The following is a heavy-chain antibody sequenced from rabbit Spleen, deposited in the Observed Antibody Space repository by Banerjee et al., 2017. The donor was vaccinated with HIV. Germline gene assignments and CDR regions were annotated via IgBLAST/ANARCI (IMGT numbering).Heavy chain of an antibody. CDR1: GFSFSDYYY. CDR3: ARDLVAVIGWNFNL. CDR2: INVGSSGRT. D-gene: IGHD1-1*01. Sequence: QSLEESGGDLVKPGASLTLTCTASGFSFSDYYYICWVRQAPEKGLEWIACINVGSSGRTYYASWAKGRFTISKTSSTTVTLQMTSLTAADTATYFCARDLVAVIGWNFNLWGPGTLVTVS. J-gene: IGHJ4*01. V-gene: IGHV1S40*01.